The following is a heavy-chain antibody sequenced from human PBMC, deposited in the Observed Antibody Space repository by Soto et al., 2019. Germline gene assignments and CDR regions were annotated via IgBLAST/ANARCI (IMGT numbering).Heavy chain of an antibody. CDR3: ARCIQGDYYYGMDV. CDR2: INADYGNT. D-gene: IGHD5-18*01. Sequence: QAQLVQSGAEVRKPGASVKVSCKASGYTFYSHSISWVRQAPGQGLEWMGRINADYGNTQYAQKFRGRVTTTKDTATTTVYMELTNLRSDDTAVYYCARCIQGDYYYGMDVWGQGTTVTVSS. CDR1: GYTFYSHS. J-gene: IGHJ6*02. V-gene: IGHV1-18*01.